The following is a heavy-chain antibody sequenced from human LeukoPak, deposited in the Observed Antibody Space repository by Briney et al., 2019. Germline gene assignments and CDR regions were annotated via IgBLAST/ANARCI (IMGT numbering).Heavy chain of an antibody. J-gene: IGHJ4*02. Sequence: GGSLRLSCAASGFTFSSYGMHWVRQAPGKGLEWVAVIWYDGSNKYYADSVKGRFTISRDNSKNTLYLQMNSLRAEDTAVYYCARDHARRYFDWFCDYWGQGTLVTVSS. V-gene: IGHV3-33*01. CDR2: IWYDGSNK. CDR3: ARDHARRYFDWFCDY. CDR1: GFTFSSYG. D-gene: IGHD3-9*01.